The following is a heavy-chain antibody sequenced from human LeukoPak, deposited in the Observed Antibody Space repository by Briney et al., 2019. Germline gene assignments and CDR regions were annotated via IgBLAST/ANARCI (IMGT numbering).Heavy chain of an antibody. D-gene: IGHD4-17*01. CDR1: GFTFSSYS. CDR2: ISSSGSTI. V-gene: IGHV3-48*04. CDR3: AKDPYGDYYTLHY. J-gene: IGHJ4*02. Sequence: GGSLRLSCAASGFTFSSYSMNWVRQAPGKGLEWVSYISSSGSTIYYADSVKGRFTISRDNAKNSLYLQMNSLRAEDTAVYYCAKDPYGDYYTLHYWGQGTLVTVSS.